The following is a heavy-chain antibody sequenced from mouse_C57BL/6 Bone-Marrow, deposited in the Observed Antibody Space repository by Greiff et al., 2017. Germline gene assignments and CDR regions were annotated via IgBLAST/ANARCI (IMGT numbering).Heavy chain of an antibody. D-gene: IGHD1-1*01. Sequence: VQLQQSGAELVRPGASVKLSCTASGFNIKDDYMHWVKQRPEQGLEWIGWIDPENGDTEYASKFQGKATITADTSTNTADLQLSSLTSEDTAVYYCTTAGDYYGSSSYVDYWGQGTTLTVSS. CDR1: GFNIKDDY. CDR3: TTAGDYYGSSSYVDY. CDR2: IDPENGDT. V-gene: IGHV14-4*01. J-gene: IGHJ2*01.